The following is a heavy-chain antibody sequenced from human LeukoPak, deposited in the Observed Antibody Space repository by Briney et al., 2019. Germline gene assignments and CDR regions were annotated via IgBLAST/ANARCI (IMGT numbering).Heavy chain of an antibody. D-gene: IGHD5-24*01. CDR1: GYTFTGYY. V-gene: IGHV1-69*04. CDR2: IIPILGIA. J-gene: IGHJ4*02. CDR3: ARGTDGYNYGY. Sequence: SVKVSCKASGYTFTGYYMHWVRQAPGQGLEWMGRIIPILGIANYAQKFQGRVMITADKSTSTAYMELSSLRSEDTAVYYCARGTDGYNYGYWGQGTLVTVSS.